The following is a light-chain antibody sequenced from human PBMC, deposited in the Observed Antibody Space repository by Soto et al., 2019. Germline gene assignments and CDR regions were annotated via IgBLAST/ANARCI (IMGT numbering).Light chain of an antibody. V-gene: IGLV2-14*01. J-gene: IGLJ2*01. CDR2: DVS. CDR1: SSDVGAYNY. CDR3: SSYTTRSTLV. Sequence: QSVLTQPASVSGSPGQSITISCTGTSSDVGAYNYVSWYQQHPGKAHKLMFSDVSNRPSGVSNRFSGSKSGNTASLTISGLQAEDEADYYCSSYTTRSTLVFGGGTKVTVL.